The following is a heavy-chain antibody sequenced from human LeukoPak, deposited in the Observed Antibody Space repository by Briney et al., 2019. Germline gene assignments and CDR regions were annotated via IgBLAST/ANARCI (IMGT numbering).Heavy chain of an antibody. V-gene: IGHV3-23*01. D-gene: IGHD3-22*01. CDR1: GFTFSSYV. CDR3: AKVYDSSGYYLSDAFDI. J-gene: IGHJ3*02. CDR2: ISSSGSST. Sequence: GGSLRLSCAASGFTFSSYVMSWVRQAPSKGLWWVSAISSSGSSTYYAESVKGRFTISRDNSKNTLYLQMNSLRAEDTAVYYCAKVYDSSGYYLSDAFDIWGQGTMVTISS.